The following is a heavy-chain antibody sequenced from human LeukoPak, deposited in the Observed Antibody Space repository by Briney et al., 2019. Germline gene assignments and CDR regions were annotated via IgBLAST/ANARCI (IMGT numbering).Heavy chain of an antibody. J-gene: IGHJ6*02. CDR1: GFTFSDYY. CDR2: ISSGGSTI. D-gene: IGHD1-1*01. CDR3: ARWKKRSYYYYGMDV. V-gene: IGHV3-11*01. Sequence: GGSLRLSCAASGFTFSDYYMSWIRQAPGKGLEWVSYISSGGSTIYYADSVKGRFTISRDNAKNSLYLQMNSLRAEDTAVYYGARWKKRSYYYYGMDVWGQGTTVTVSS.